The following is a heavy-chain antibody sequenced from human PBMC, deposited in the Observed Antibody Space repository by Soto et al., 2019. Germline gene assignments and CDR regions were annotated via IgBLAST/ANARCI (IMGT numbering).Heavy chain of an antibody. J-gene: IGHJ4*02. CDR3: ALATGLHREWLRSGFDY. CDR2: ISYDGSNK. Sequence: GGSLRLSCAASGFTFSSYGMHWVRQAPGKGLEWVAVISYDGSNKYYADSVKGRFTISRDNSKNTLYLQMNSLRAEDTAVYYWALATGLHREWLRSGFDYWGQGTLVTVSS. D-gene: IGHD5-12*01. CDR1: GFTFSSYG. V-gene: IGHV3-30*03.